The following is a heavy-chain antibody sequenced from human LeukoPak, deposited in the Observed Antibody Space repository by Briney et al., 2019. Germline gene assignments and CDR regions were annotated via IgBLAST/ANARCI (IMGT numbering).Heavy chain of an antibody. CDR2: IYYSGST. CDR1: GGSLSSSSYY. V-gene: IGHV4-39*01. CDR3: ARYSIFGVVIPSGFDP. J-gene: IGHJ5*02. D-gene: IGHD3-3*01. Sequence: PSETLSLTCTVSGGSLSSSSYYWGWIRQPPGKGLEWLGSIYYSGSTYYNPSLKGRFTISVDTSKNQFSLKLSSVTAADTAVYYCARYSIFGVVIPSGFDPWGQGTLVTVSS.